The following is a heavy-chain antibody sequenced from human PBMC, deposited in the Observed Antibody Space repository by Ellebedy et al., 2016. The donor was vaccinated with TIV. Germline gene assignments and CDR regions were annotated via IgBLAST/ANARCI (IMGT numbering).Heavy chain of an antibody. D-gene: IGHD5/OR15-5a*01. CDR2: ISTGGDT. CDR1: GFTVMSNY. V-gene: IGHV3-66*01. Sequence: GESLKISCVVSGFTVMSNYMSWVRQAPGKGLEWVSVISTGGDTYSADSVKGRFSISRDDSKNTLHLQMNSLRAEDTAVYYCASESFNDVDLDLWGIFDLWGQGTMVTVSS. J-gene: IGHJ3*01. CDR3: ASESFNDVDLDLWGIFDL.